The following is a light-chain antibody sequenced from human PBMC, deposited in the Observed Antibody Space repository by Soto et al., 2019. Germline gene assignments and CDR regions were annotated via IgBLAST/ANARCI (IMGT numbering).Light chain of an antibody. CDR1: QSISSL. J-gene: IGKJ1*01. CDR2: KAS. Sequence: DIQMTQTPSTLSASVGDRVTITCRASQSISSLLAWYQQKPGKAPKLLIYKASSLESGVPLRFSGSGSGTEFTLTISSLQPDDFATYYCQHYNSYGTFGQGTKV. V-gene: IGKV1-5*03. CDR3: QHYNSYGT.